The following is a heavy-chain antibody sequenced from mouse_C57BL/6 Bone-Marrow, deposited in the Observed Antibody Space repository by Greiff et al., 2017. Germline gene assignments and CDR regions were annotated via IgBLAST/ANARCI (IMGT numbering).Heavy chain of an antibody. J-gene: IGHJ2*01. CDR1: GYTFTDYY. D-gene: IGHD1-1*01. CDR3: AREPLYGSRFDD. Sequence: VQGVESGPELVKPGASVKISCKASGYTFTDYYINWVKQRPGQGLEWIGWIFPGSGSTYYNEKFKGKATLTVDKSSSTAYMLLSSLTSEDSAVYFCAREPLYGSRFDDWGQGTTLTVSS. V-gene: IGHV1-75*01. CDR2: IFPGSGST.